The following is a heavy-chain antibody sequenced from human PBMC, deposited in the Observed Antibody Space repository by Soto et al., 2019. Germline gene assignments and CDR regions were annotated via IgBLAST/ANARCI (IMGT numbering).Heavy chain of an antibody. CDR2: ISAYNGNT. CDR1: GYTFTSYA. Sequence: ASLKVSCKASGYTFTSYAIHCVRQAPGQRLEWMGWISAYNGNTNYAQKLQGRVTMTTDTSTSSAYMELRSLRSDDTAVYYCARWGYYYDSSAFHGMDVWGQGTTVTVSS. D-gene: IGHD3-22*01. J-gene: IGHJ6*02. V-gene: IGHV1-18*01. CDR3: ARWGYYYDSSAFHGMDV.